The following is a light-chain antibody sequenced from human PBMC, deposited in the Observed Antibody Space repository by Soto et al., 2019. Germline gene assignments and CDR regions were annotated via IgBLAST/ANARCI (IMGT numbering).Light chain of an antibody. J-gene: IGLJ1*01. CDR1: SSNIGSGT. CDR3: ASWDVSLNGLYV. CDR2: NNN. V-gene: IGLV1-44*01. Sequence: QSALTQPPSVSGTPGQRVTISCSGSSSNIGSGTVNWYQQLPGTAPKLLIYNNNQWPSGVPDRFSGSKSGTSASLAISGLQSEDEADYYCASWDVSLNGLYVFGTGTKVTVL.